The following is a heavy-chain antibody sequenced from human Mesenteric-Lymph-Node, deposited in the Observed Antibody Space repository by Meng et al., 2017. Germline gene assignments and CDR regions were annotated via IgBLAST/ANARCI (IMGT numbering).Heavy chain of an antibody. V-gene: IGHV4-61*01. CDR2: IYYSWST. Sequence: SETLSLTCTVSGGSLSRISTYWTWIRQPPGKGLEWIGYIYYSWSTNYNPSLKSRVTISVDTSKNQFSLKLSSVTAADTAVYYCARDRLKGVSRLGQFDIWGQGTMVTVSS. J-gene: IGHJ3*02. CDR1: GGSLSRISTY. D-gene: IGHD3-9*01. CDR3: ARDRLKGVSRLGQFDI.